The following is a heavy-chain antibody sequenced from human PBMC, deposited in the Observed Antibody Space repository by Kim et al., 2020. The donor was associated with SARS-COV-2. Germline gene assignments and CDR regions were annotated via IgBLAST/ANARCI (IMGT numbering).Heavy chain of an antibody. Sequence: ASVKVSCKVSGYTLTELSMHWVRQAPGKGLEWMGGFDPEDGETIYAQKFQGRVTMTEDTSTDTAYMELSSLRSEDTAVYYCATSFAIEVVIVFDFWGQGTLVTVSS. D-gene: IGHD3-22*01. CDR3: ATSFAIEVVIVFDF. J-gene: IGHJ4*02. CDR1: GYTLTELS. CDR2: FDPEDGET. V-gene: IGHV1-24*01.